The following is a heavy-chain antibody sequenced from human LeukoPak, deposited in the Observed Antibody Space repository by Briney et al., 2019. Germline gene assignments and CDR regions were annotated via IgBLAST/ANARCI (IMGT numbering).Heavy chain of an antibody. CDR1: GGSFSGYY. CDR2: INHSGST. Sequence: SETLSLTCAVYGGSFSGYYWSWIRQPPGKGLEWIGEINHSGSTNYNPSLKSRVTISVDTSKNQFSLKLSSVTAADTAVYYCARLYYYDSSGYSGFDPWGQGTLVTVSS. CDR3: ARLYYYDSSGYSGFDP. V-gene: IGHV4-34*01. J-gene: IGHJ5*02. D-gene: IGHD3-22*01.